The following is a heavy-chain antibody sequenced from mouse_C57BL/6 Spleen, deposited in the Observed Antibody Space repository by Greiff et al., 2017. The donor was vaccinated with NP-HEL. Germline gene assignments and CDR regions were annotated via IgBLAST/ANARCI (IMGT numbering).Heavy chain of an antibody. V-gene: IGHV1-26*01. D-gene: IGHD1-1*01. CDR2: INPNNGGT. CDR3: AFYYYGSSHYWYFDV. Sequence: VQLQQSGPELVKPGASVKISCKASGYTFTDYYMNWVKQSHGKSLEWIGDINPNNGGTSYNQKFKGKATLTVDKSSSTAYMELRSLTSEDSAVYYCAFYYYGSSHYWYFDVWGTGTTVTVSS. J-gene: IGHJ1*03. CDR1: GYTFTDYY.